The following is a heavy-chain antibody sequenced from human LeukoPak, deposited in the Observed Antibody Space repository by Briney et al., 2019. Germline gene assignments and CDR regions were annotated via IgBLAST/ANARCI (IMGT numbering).Heavy chain of an antibody. D-gene: IGHD5-12*01. V-gene: IGHV3-23*01. CDR1: GFTLSSYA. CDR3: ARVEASGYDYGAFDY. J-gene: IGHJ4*02. Sequence: GGSLRLSCAASGFTLSSYAMSWVGQAPGKGLEWVSAISSSDDGTYYAKSVKGRFTISRDNAKNSLYLQMNSLRAEDTAVYYCARVEASGYDYGAFDYWGQGTLVTVSS. CDR2: ISSSDDGT.